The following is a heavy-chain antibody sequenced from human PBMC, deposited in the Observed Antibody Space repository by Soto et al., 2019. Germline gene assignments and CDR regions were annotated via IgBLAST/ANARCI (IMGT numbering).Heavy chain of an antibody. CDR3: ARFTRGSSGAY. V-gene: IGHV3-7*01. CDR1: GFTFNTYW. CDR2: IKEDGSDK. D-gene: IGHD6-25*01. Sequence: EVQLVESGGDLVQPGGSLRLSCVASGFTFNTYWMSWVRQAPGKGLEWVANIKEDGSDKYYVDSVKGRFTISRDNAKNLLYLQMNSLGAGDTAMYYCARFTRGSSGAYWGQGNLVTVSS. J-gene: IGHJ4*02.